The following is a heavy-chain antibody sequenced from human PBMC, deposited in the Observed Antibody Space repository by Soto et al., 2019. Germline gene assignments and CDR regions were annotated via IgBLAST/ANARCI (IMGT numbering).Heavy chain of an antibody. V-gene: IGHV1-69*13. J-gene: IGHJ6*02. CDR3: ATLTVLYQESLGSFTTHYYYYYGMDV. D-gene: IGHD2-8*01. Sequence: GASVKVSCKASGGTFSSYAISWVRQAPGQGLEWMGGIIPIFGTANYAQKFQGRVTITADESTSTAYMELSSLRSEDTAVYYCATLTVLYQESLGSFTTHYYYYYGMDVWGQGTTVTVS. CDR1: GGTFSSYA. CDR2: IIPIFGTA.